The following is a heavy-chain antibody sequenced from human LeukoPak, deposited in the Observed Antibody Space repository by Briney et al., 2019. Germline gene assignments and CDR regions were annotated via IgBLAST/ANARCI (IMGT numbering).Heavy chain of an antibody. CDR3: AKDRTVGASYWYFDL. J-gene: IGHJ2*01. CDR2: ISSSGSTI. V-gene: IGHV3-11*01. Sequence: GGSLRLSCAASGFTFSDYYMSWIRQAPGKGLEWVSYISSSGSTIYYADSVKGRFTISRDNAKNSLYLQMNSLRAEDTAIYYCAKDRTVGASYWYFDLWGRGTLVTVSS. D-gene: IGHD1-26*01. CDR1: GFTFSDYY.